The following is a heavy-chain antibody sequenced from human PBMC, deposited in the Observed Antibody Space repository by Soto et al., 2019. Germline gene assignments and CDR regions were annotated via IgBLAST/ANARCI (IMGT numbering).Heavy chain of an antibody. D-gene: IGHD2-2*01. J-gene: IGHJ4*02. Sequence: PGGSLRLSCAASGFTFSSYAMSWVRQAPGKGLEWVSAISGSGGSTYYGDSVKDRFTISRDNAKNSLYLQMNSLRAEDTAVYYCARAGGESCSTTSCYLGHFDYWGQGTLVTVSS. CDR1: GFTFSSYA. CDR3: ARAGGESCSTTSCYLGHFDY. CDR2: ISGSGGST. V-gene: IGHV3-23*01.